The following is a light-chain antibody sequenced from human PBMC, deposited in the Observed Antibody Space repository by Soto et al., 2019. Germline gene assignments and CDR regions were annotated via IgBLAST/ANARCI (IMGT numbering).Light chain of an antibody. CDR3: QQRSSWPIT. V-gene: IGKV3-11*01. CDR2: DAS. Sequence: EIVLTQSPATLSLSPGERATLSCRASQSVSNFLAWYQQIPGQAPSLLIYDASNRATGIPARFSGSGPGTDFTLTISSLEPDYFAIYYCQQRSSWPITFGAGTKVDIK. J-gene: IGKJ3*01. CDR1: QSVSNF.